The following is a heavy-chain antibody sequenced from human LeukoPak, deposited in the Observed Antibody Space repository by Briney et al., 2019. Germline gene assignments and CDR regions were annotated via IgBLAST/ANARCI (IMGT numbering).Heavy chain of an antibody. CDR2: ICNSGST. Sequence: SETMSLTCTVSAGSIRSYYWSWIRRPPGKGLELIGYICNSGSTNYNPSLKSRATMSLDTSKSQFSLRLNSVTAADTAVYYCAKIVGLPATMAYFDYWGQGILITVSS. D-gene: IGHD2-2*01. CDR3: AKIVGLPATMAYFDY. V-gene: IGHV4-59*01. CDR1: AGSIRSYY. J-gene: IGHJ4*02.